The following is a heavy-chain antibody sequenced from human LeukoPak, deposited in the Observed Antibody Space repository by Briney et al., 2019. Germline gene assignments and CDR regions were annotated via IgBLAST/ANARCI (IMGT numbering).Heavy chain of an antibody. D-gene: IGHD4-23*01. CDR1: GYTFTSYY. CDR2: INPSGGST. Sequence: ASVKVSCKATGYTFTSYYMHWVRQAPGQGLEWMGIINPSGGSTSYAQKFQGRVTMTRDMSTSTDYMELSSLRSEDTAVYYCARDNSVEDTAWWFDPWGQGTLVTVSS. CDR3: ARDNSVEDTAWWFDP. V-gene: IGHV1-46*01. J-gene: IGHJ5*02.